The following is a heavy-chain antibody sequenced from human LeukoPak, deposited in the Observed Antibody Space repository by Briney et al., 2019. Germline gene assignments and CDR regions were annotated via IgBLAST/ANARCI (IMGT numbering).Heavy chain of an antibody. CDR2: ISGSGGST. CDR3: AKHRGDSSSWYYFDY. J-gene: IGHJ4*02. V-gene: IGHV3-23*01. Sequence: GGSLRLSCAASGFTFSSYAMSWVRQAPGKGLEWVSAISGSGGSTYYADSVKGRFTISRDNSKNTLYLQMNSLRAEDTAVYYCAKHRGDSSSWYYFDYWGQGTLVTVSS. D-gene: IGHD6-13*01. CDR1: GFTFSSYA.